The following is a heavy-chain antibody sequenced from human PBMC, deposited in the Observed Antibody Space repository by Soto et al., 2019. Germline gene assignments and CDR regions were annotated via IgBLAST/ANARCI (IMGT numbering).Heavy chain of an antibody. CDR2: ISSDGTTT. V-gene: IGHV3-74*01. J-gene: IGHJ1*01. Sequence: EVQLVQSGGGLAQPGKSLRLSCAASGFTFRKFWMHWVRQVPGKGPVWVSYISSDGTTTDYADSVKGRFTIPRDNAKDTLYLQMDSLSAEDTAVYYCAIQDCTNDVCLEAAVTVGGALESWGQGTLVTVS. CDR3: AIQDCTNDVCLEAAVTVGGALES. D-gene: IGHD2-8*01. CDR1: GFTFRKFW.